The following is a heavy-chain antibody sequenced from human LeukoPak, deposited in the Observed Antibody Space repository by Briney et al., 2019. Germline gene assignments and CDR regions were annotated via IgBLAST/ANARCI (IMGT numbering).Heavy chain of an antibody. V-gene: IGHV3-30*02. Sequence: GGSLRLSCAPSGLAFSNYGIHWVRQAPGKGLEWVAFIHYDGSNKYYADSVKGRFTISRDNSKNTLYLQMNSLRAEDTAMYYCAKDILYRSAWYGGFDVWGQGTMVTVSS. D-gene: IGHD6-19*01. CDR3: AKDILYRSAWYGGFDV. CDR1: GLAFSNYG. CDR2: IHYDGSNK. J-gene: IGHJ3*01.